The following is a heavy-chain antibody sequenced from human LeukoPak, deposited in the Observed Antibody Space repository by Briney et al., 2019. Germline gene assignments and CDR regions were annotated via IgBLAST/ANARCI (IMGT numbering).Heavy chain of an antibody. J-gene: IGHJ4*02. D-gene: IGHD6-19*01. CDR3: ARTVSGWPDY. Sequence: GGSLGLSCAASGFTVSSNYMSWVRQAPGKGLEWVSVIYSDGSTYYADSVKGRFTISRDNSKNTLYLQMNSLRAEDTAVYYCARTVSGWPDYWGQGTLVTVSS. V-gene: IGHV3-53*01. CDR1: GFTVSSNY. CDR2: IYSDGST.